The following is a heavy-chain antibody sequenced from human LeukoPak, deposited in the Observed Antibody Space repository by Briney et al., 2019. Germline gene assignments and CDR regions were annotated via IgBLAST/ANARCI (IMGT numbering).Heavy chain of an antibody. V-gene: IGHV1-46*01. D-gene: IGHD6-13*01. Sequence: ASVKVSCKASGYTFTSYYMHWVRQAPGQGLEWMGIINPSGGSTSYAQKFQGRVTMTRDTSTRTVYMELSSLRSEDTAVYYCARAAYSSTWYSRYFDLWGRGTLVTVSS. CDR3: ARAAYSSTWYSRYFDL. CDR2: INPSGGST. J-gene: IGHJ2*01. CDR1: GYTFTSYY.